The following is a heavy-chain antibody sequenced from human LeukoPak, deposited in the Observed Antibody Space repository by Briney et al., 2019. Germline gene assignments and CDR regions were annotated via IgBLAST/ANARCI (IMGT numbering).Heavy chain of an antibody. Sequence: GGSLRLSCAASGFTFSSYGMHWVRQAPGKGLEWVSFIRYDGNNKYYADSVKGRFTISRDNPKNTLFLQMNSLRAEDTAVYYCARDVRRIAARFFDYWGQGTLVTVSS. V-gene: IGHV3-30*02. J-gene: IGHJ4*02. CDR2: IRYDGNNK. CDR3: ARDVRRIAARFFDY. CDR1: GFTFSSYG. D-gene: IGHD6-6*01.